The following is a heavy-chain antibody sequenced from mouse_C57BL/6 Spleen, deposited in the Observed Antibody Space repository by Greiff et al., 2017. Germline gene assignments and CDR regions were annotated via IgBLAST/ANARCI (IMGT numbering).Heavy chain of an antibody. CDR1: GYTFTSYW. J-gene: IGHJ1*03. CDR3: ARGVPYYGSSSWYFDV. D-gene: IGHD1-1*01. V-gene: IGHV1-50*01. Sequence: QVQLQQPGAELVKPGASVKLSCKASGYTFTSYWMQWVKQRPGQGLEWIGEIDPSDSYTNYNQKFTGKATLTVDTSSSTAYMPLSSLTSEDSAVYYCARGVPYYGSSSWYFDVWGTGTTVTVSS. CDR2: IDPSDSYT.